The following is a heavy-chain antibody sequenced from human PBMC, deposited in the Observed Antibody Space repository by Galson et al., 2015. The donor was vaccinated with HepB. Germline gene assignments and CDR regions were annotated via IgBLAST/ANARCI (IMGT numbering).Heavy chain of an antibody. CDR2: ISYDGSNK. CDR3: ARGSITFGGVTIPPYYYYGMDV. Sequence: SLRLSCAASGFTFSSYGLHWVRQAPGKGLEWVAVISYDGSNKYYADSVKGRFTISRDNSKNTLYLQMNSLRAEDTAVYYCARGSITFGGVTIPPYYYYGMDVWGQGTTVTVSS. J-gene: IGHJ6*02. V-gene: IGHV3-30*03. CDR1: GFTFSSYG. D-gene: IGHD3-16*01.